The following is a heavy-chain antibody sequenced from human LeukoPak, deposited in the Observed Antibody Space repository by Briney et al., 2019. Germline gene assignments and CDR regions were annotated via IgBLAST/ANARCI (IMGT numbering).Heavy chain of an antibody. Sequence: GGSLRLSCAASGLTFSNFPMHWVRQAPGKGLEWVALIQDDGATTNYVDSVKGRFTISRDNSKSTVYLQMNSLKPDDTAVYYCATQSITLVVVISPFDYWGQGTLVTVSS. CDR1: GLTFSNFP. CDR2: IQDDGATT. J-gene: IGHJ4*02. V-gene: IGHV3-30*02. CDR3: ATQSITLVVVISPFDY. D-gene: IGHD3-22*01.